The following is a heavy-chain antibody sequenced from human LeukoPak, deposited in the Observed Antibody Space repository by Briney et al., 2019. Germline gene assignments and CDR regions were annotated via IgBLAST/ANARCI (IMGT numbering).Heavy chain of an antibody. D-gene: IGHD6-19*01. J-gene: IGHJ5*02. CDR1: GGSISSYY. CDR2: IYYSGST. Sequence: SETLSLTCTVSGGSISSYYWSWVRQPPGKGLEWSGYIYYSGSTNYNPSLKSRVTISVDKSKNQSSLKLSSVTAADTAVYYCAREPSSGWHNWFDPWGQGTLVTVSS. CDR3: AREPSSGWHNWFDP. V-gene: IGHV4-59*01.